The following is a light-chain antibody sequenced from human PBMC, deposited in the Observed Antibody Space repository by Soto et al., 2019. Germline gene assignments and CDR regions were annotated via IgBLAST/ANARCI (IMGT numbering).Light chain of an antibody. V-gene: IGLV2-11*01. CDR1: SSDVGGYDS. J-gene: IGLJ1*01. Sequence: QSVLTQPRSVSGSPGQSATISCTGTSSDVGGYDSVSWYQQHPGKAPRFMIYDVTKRPSGVPDRFSGSKSGNTASLTISALQAEDEADYYCSSYAGSSNVFGTGTKLTVL. CDR3: SSYAGSSNV. CDR2: DVT.